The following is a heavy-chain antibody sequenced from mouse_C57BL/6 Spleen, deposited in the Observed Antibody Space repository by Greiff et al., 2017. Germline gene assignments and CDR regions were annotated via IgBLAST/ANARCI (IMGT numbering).Heavy chain of an antibody. J-gene: IGHJ2*01. CDR1: GYTFTSYW. V-gene: IGHV1-52*01. Sequence: QVQLQQPGAELVRPGSSVKLSCKASGYTFTSYWMHWVKQRPIQGLEWIGNIDPSDSETHYNQKFKDKATLTVDKSSSTAYMQLSSLTSEDSAVXYCARSGYSNLYYFDYWGQGTTLTVSS. CDR3: ARSGYSNLYYFDY. D-gene: IGHD2-5*01. CDR2: IDPSDSET.